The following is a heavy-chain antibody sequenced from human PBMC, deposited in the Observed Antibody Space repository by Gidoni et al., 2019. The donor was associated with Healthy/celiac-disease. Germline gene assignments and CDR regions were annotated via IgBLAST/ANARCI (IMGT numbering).Heavy chain of an antibody. CDR2: IGSSSSYL. J-gene: IGHJ5*02. CDR3: ARGGGGDYP. V-gene: IGHV3-21*01. Sequence: EVQLVESGGGLVKPGGSLRLSCAASGFPFSSYSMNWVRQAPGRGLEWVSSIGSSSSYLYYAASVKGRFTISRANAKNSLYLQMTGLRAEETAVYYCARGGGGDYPWGQGTLVTVSS. CDR1: GFPFSSYS. D-gene: IGHD2-21*02.